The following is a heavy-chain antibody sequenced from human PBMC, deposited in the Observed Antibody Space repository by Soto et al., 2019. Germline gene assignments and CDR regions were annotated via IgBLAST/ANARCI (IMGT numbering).Heavy chain of an antibody. D-gene: IGHD3-3*01. J-gene: IGHJ4*02. CDR2: ISYDGSNK. Sequence: GGSLRLSCAASGFTFSSYGMHWVRQAPGKGLEWVAVISYDGSNKYYADSVKGRFTISRDNSKNTLYLQMNSLRAEDTAVYYCAKDVSPRYDFWSGYYNPYYFDYWGQGTLVTGSS. V-gene: IGHV3-30*18. CDR1: GFTFSSYG. CDR3: AKDVSPRYDFWSGYYNPYYFDY.